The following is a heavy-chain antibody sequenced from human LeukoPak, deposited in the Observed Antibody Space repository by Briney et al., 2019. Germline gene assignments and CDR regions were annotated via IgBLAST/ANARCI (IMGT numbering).Heavy chain of an antibody. CDR2: ISAYNGNT. J-gene: IGHJ3*02. V-gene: IGHV1-18*01. Sequence: EASVNVSCTASGYTFTTFAMHWVRQAPGQGLEWMGWISAYNGNTNYAQKLQGRVTMTTDTSTSTAYMELRSLRSDDTAVYYCARDTYSSGNDAFDIWGQGTMVTVSS. CDR1: GYTFTTFA. CDR3: ARDTYSSGNDAFDI. D-gene: IGHD6-19*01.